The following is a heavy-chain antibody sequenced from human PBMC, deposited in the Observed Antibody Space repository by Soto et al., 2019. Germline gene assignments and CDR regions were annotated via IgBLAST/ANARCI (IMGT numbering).Heavy chain of an antibody. D-gene: IGHD6-13*01. CDR1: GYSFTSYW. Sequence: ESLKISCKGSGYSFTSYWIGWVRQMPGKGLEWMGIIYPGDSDTRYSPSFQGQVTISADKSISTAYLQWSSLKASDTAMYYCARSPAAGTPYYYYYYGMDVWGQGTTVTVSS. CDR3: ARSPAAGTPYYYYYYGMDV. V-gene: IGHV5-51*01. J-gene: IGHJ6*02. CDR2: IYPGDSDT.